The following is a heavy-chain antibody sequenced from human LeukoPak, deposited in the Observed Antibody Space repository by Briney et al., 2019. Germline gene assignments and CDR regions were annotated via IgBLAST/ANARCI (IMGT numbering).Heavy chain of an antibody. V-gene: IGHV4-30-4*08. J-gene: IGHJ3*02. CDR1: GGSISSGDYY. CDR2: IYYSGST. D-gene: IGHD1-20*01. CDR3: ARDVTGNDAFDI. Sequence: PSETLSLTCTVSGGSISSGDYYWSWIRQPPGKGLEWIGYIYYSGSTYYNPSLKSRVTISVDTSKNQFSLKLSSVTAADTAVYYCARDVTGNDAFDIWGQGTMVTVSS.